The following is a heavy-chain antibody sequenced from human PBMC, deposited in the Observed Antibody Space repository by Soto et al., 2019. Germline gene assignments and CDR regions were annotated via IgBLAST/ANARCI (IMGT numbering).Heavy chain of an antibody. V-gene: IGHV3-23*01. CDR2: ISGGGIT. CDR1: GFTFSSFA. CDR3: AKGANYVGLFDS. D-gene: IGHD3-16*01. J-gene: IGHJ5*01. Sequence: EVQLFEFGGGLVQPGGSLRLSCAASGFTFSSFAMSWVRQATGKGLEWVSVISGGGITHYSNSVKGRFTISRDNSKNMVYLEMTTLRAEDTALYYCAKGANYVGLFDSWGQGTLVTVST.